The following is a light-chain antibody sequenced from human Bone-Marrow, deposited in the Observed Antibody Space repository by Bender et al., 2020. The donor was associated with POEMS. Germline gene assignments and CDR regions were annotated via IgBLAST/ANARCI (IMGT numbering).Light chain of an antibody. CDR1: SSDVGGYNF. V-gene: IGLV2-14*01. CDR2: DIS. Sequence: QSALTQPASVSGSPGQSITISCTGTSSDVGGYNFVSWYQQYPGKVPKLMIHDISNRPSGVSTRFSGSKSGNTASLTISGLQAEDEADYYCNSYTSTTAQVFGGGTKVTVL. J-gene: IGLJ3*02. CDR3: NSYTSTTAQV.